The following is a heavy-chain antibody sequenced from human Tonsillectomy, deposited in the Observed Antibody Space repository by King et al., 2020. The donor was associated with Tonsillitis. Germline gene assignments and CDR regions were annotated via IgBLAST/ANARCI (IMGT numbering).Heavy chain of an antibody. V-gene: IGHV3-30*04. D-gene: IGHD1-1*01. CDR2: ISYDGSNK. J-gene: IGHJ4*02. Sequence: VQLVESGGGVVQPGRSLRLSCAASGFTVSSYVMHWVRQAPGKGLERVVLISYDGSNKYYADSVKGRFTISRDNSKNTLYLQMNSLRAEDTAVYYCARDLMEPLYYFDYWGQGTLVTVSS. CDR1: GFTVSSYV. CDR3: ARDLMEPLYYFDY.